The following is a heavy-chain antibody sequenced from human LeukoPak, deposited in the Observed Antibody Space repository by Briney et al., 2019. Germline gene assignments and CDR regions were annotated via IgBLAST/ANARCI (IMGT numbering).Heavy chain of an antibody. J-gene: IGHJ5*02. CDR3: ARGLKAASLFWFDP. Sequence: SETLSLTCTVSDDSMNNYYWSWIRQPPGKGLEWVGYIFHTGGANYNPSLKSRVTISVDTSKNQFSLKLSSVTAADTAVYYCARGLKAASLFWFDPWGQGTLVTVSS. CDR2: IFHTGGA. CDR1: DDSMNNYY. V-gene: IGHV4-59*01. D-gene: IGHD3-16*02.